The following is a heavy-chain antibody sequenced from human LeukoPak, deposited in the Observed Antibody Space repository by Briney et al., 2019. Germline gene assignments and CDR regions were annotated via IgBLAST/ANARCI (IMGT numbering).Heavy chain of an antibody. V-gene: IGHV4-4*02. J-gene: IGHJ2*01. CDR3: ARQSGGYCSSTRCYAEGPLDL. Sequence: SGTLSLTCAVSGGSITSSNWWTWVRQAPGKGLEWIGEVYYSGITNYNPSLKSRLTLSVDMSKNQFSLSLNSVTAADTAVYYCARQSGGYCSSTRCYAEGPLDLWGRGTLVTFSA. CDR1: GGSITSSNW. D-gene: IGHD2-2*01. CDR2: VYYSGIT.